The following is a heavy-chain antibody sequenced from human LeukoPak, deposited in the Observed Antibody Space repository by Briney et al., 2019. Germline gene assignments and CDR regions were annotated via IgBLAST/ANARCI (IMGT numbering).Heavy chain of an antibody. CDR1: GYTFTSYG. J-gene: IGHJ4*02. V-gene: IGHV1-69*13. CDR2: IIPIFGTA. CDR3: ARVVVGATGLSY. D-gene: IGHD1-26*01. Sequence: SVKVSCKASGYTFTSYGISWVRQAPGQGLEWMGGIIPIFGTANYAQKFQGRVTITADESTSTAYMELSSLRSEDTAVYYCARVVVGATGLSYWGQGTLVTVSS.